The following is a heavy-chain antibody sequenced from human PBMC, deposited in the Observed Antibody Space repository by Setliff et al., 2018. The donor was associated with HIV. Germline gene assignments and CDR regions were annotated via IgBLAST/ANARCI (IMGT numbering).Heavy chain of an antibody. CDR2: IYPDSNNI. Sequence: PGGSLRLSCAASGFTFSDYPMNWVRQAPGKGLEWVSHIYPDSNNIDYTDSVKGRFTISRDNAKNSLYVQMKSLRAEDAAVYNCARAALRYCTSTSCPRVDAFDIWGQGTMVTVSS. D-gene: IGHD2-2*01. V-gene: IGHV3-48*01. CDR1: GFTFSDYP. J-gene: IGHJ3*02. CDR3: ARAALRYCTSTSCPRVDAFDI.